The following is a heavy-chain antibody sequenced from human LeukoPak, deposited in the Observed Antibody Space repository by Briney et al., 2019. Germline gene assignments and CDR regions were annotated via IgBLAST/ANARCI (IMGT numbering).Heavy chain of an antibody. Sequence: ASVKVSCKASGYTFTSYGITWVRQAPGQGLECMGWISAYNGNTNCAQKLQGRVTMTTDTSTSTAYMELRSLRSDDTAVYYCARDLPRFIAVAGDFDYWGQGTLVTVSS. CDR3: ARDLPRFIAVAGDFDY. D-gene: IGHD6-19*01. J-gene: IGHJ4*02. CDR1: GYTFTSYG. V-gene: IGHV1-18*01. CDR2: ISAYNGNT.